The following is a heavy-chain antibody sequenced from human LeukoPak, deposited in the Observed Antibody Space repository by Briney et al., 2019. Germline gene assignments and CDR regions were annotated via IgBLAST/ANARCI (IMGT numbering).Heavy chain of an antibody. CDR3: ARDSYSYSYYFDY. D-gene: IGHD3-22*01. CDR2: ISSSSSTI. V-gene: IGHV3-48*01. CDR1: GFTFSSYS. J-gene: IGHJ4*02. Sequence: GGSLRLSCAASGFTFSSYSMNWVRQAPGKGLEWVSYISSSSSTIYYADSVKGRFTISRDNAKNSLYLQMNSLRAEDTAVYYCARDSYSYSYYFDYWGQGTLVTVSS.